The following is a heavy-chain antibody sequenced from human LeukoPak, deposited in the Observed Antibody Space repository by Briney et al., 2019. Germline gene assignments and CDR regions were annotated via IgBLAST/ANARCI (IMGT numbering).Heavy chain of an antibody. V-gene: IGHV4-39*01. J-gene: IGHJ4*02. CDR1: GGSISSSSYY. D-gene: IGHD6-13*01. CDR2: IYYSGST. Sequence: SETLSLTCTVSGGSISSSSYYWGWIRQPPGKGLEWIGSIYYSGSTYYNPSLKSRVTISVDTSKNQFSLKLSSVTAADTAVYYCARRVRHREQQLVRHFDYWGQGTLVTVSS. CDR3: ARRVRHREQQLVRHFDY.